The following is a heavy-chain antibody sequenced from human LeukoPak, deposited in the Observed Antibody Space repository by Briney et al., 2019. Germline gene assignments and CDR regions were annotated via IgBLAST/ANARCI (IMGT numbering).Heavy chain of an antibody. V-gene: IGHV3-74*01. J-gene: IGHJ6*04. CDR2: INSDGSST. Sequence: GGSLRLSCAASGFTFSSYWMHWVRQAPGKGLVWVSRINSDGSSTSYADPVKGRFTISRDNAKNTLYLQMNSLRAEDTAVYYCTRDRKQQLTLDVWGKGTTVTVSS. D-gene: IGHD6-13*01. CDR3: TRDRKQQLTLDV. CDR1: GFTFSSYW.